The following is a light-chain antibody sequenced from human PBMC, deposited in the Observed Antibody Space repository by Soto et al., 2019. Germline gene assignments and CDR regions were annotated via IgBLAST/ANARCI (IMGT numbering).Light chain of an antibody. CDR1: SSDIGNYNR. V-gene: IGLV2-14*01. J-gene: IGLJ1*01. Sequence: QSVLAKPASVSGSPGQSIAISCAGTSSDIGNYNRVSWYQQYPGKAPKLLIYEVSNRPSGVSDRFSGSKSGNTASLTISGLQAEDEADYYCNSYTTTSTYVFGTGTKVTVL. CDR3: NSYTTTSTYV. CDR2: EVS.